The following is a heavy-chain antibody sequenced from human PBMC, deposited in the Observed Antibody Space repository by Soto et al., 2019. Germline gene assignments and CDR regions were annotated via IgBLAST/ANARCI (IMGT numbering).Heavy chain of an antibody. CDR2: IYYNGNS. J-gene: IGHJ2*01. CDR3: ARPRPGPLWFLDL. Sequence: QLQLQESGPGLVKPSETLSLTCSTSGGSIGGSDYYWAWVRQPPGKGLEWIGNIYYNGNSYYNPSFKIRVTISLDASKKWPSLKLTSVTAADTAVYYCARPRPGPLWFLDLWGRGTLITVPS. V-gene: IGHV4-39*01. D-gene: IGHD2-21*01. CDR1: GGSIGGSDYY.